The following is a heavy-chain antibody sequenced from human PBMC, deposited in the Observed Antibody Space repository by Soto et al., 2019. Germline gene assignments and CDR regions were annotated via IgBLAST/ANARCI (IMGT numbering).Heavy chain of an antibody. V-gene: IGHV3-53*01. CDR2: IYSGGST. J-gene: IGHJ4*02. CDR1: GFPVSSNY. D-gene: IGHD5-18*01. Sequence: GGSLRLSCAASGFPVSSNYMSWVRQAPGKGLEWVSVIYSGGSTYYADSVKGRFTISRDNSKNTLYLQMNSLRAEDTAVYYCARESRYSYGYYFDYWGQGTLVTVSS. CDR3: ARESRYSYGYYFDY.